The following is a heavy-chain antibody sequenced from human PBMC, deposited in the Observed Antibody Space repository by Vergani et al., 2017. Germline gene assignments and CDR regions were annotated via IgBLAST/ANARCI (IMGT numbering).Heavy chain of an antibody. CDR3: ASGGYNDAFDL. CDR1: GNTFITYY. V-gene: IGHV1-46*03. CDR2: IHPSVDST. J-gene: IGHJ3*01. D-gene: IGHD2-15*01. Sequence: QVQLVQSAAEVKRPGASVKVSCTTSGNTFITYYTHWVRQAPGQGLEWMGEIHPSVDSTSYAQQFEGRITMTRDTSTSTVYMELSSLRSEDTAVYFCASGGYNDAFDLWGQGTMVTVSS.